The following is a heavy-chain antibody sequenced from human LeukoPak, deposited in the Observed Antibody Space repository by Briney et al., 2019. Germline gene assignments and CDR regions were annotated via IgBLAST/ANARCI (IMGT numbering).Heavy chain of an antibody. V-gene: IGHV4-39*07. D-gene: IGHD6-13*01. Sequence: WIRQPPGKGLEWIGSIYYSGSTYYNPSLKSRVTISVDTSKNQFSLKLSSVTAADTAVYYCARDMPAAGPRDAFDIWGQGTMVTVSS. CDR2: IYYSGST. J-gene: IGHJ3*02. CDR3: ARDMPAAGPRDAFDI.